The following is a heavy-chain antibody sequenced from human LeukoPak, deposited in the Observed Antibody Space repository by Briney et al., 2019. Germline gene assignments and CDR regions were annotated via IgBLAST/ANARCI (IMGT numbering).Heavy chain of an antibody. CDR1: GFTFSSYS. V-gene: IGHV3-48*01. CDR2: ITGSSDTI. J-gene: IGHJ4*02. CDR3: TTAKSDY. Sequence: GGSLRLSCAASGFTFSSYSMNWVRQTSGKRLEWVSYITGSSDTIYYADSVKGRFTISRDNARNSLFLQMNSLRAEDTAVYYCTTAKSDYWGQGTLVTVSS.